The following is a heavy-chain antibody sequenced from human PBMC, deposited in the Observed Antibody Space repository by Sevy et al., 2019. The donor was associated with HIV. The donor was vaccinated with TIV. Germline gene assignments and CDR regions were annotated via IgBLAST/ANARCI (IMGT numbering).Heavy chain of an antibody. CDR1: GYSFTSHW. CDR2: IYPDDSNT. V-gene: IGHV5-51*01. Sequence: GESLKISCKGSGYSFTSHWIAWVRQMPGKGLEWMGIIYPDDSNTKYSPSFQCQVTFSADKSIFTAYLQWSNLKASDSAVYYCATSRSGYFDGSGYYIYWGQGTRVTVSS. D-gene: IGHD3-22*01. J-gene: IGHJ4*01. CDR3: ATSRSGYFDGSGYYIY.